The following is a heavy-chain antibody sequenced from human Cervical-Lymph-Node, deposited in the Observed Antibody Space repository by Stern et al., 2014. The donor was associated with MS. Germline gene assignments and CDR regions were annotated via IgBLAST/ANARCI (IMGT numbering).Heavy chain of an antibody. CDR1: GYDFTSSW. Sequence: EVQLVESGAEVKKPGESLKISCKGSGYDFTSSWIGWVRQMPGKGLEWMGNIYLGDSDTRYSPSFQGQVTISVDRSIGTAYLQWSSLKAPDTAMYYCARPGSAWSFDYWGQGTLVTVSS. D-gene: IGHD6-19*01. V-gene: IGHV5-51*03. J-gene: IGHJ4*02. CDR3: ARPGSAWSFDY. CDR2: IYLGDSDT.